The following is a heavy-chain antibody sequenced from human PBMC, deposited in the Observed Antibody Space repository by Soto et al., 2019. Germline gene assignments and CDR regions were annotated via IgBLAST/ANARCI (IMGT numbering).Heavy chain of an antibody. Sequence: EVQLLESGGGLVQPGGSLRLSCAASGFTFAGFSSYAMSWVRQAPGKGLEWVLVISGSGGTTYYADSVKGRFTISRDISKNTVYLQMNSLRAEDTAVYYCAKCSGGSCYSSIDYWGQGTLVTVSS. CDR2: ISGSGGTT. CDR3: AKCSGGSCYSSIDY. CDR1: GFTFAGFSSYA. D-gene: IGHD2-15*01. J-gene: IGHJ4*02. V-gene: IGHV3-23*01.